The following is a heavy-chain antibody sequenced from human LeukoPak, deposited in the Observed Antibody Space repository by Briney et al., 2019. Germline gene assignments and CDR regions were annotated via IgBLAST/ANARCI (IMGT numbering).Heavy chain of an antibody. Sequence: GGSLRLSCAASGFTFDDYAMQWVRQAPGKGLEWVSGISWNSGNIDYADSVKGRFTISRDNAKKSLYLQMNSLRAEDTALYYCARAAGHTYYFDCWGQGTLVTASS. V-gene: IGHV3-9*01. CDR3: ARAAGHTYYFDC. CDR2: ISWNSGNI. CDR1: GFTFDDYA. J-gene: IGHJ4*02.